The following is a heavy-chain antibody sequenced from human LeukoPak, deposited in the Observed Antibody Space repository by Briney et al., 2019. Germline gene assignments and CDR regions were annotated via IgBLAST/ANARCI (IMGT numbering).Heavy chain of an antibody. D-gene: IGHD2-2*01. J-gene: IGHJ4*02. CDR1: GYTLTELS. CDR2: FDPEDGET. CDR3: ARGEVVVVPAQYYFDY. V-gene: IGHV1-24*01. Sequence: ASVKVSCKVSGYTLTELSMHWVRQAPGKGLEWMGGFDPEDGETIYAQKFQGRVTITTDESTSTAYMELSSLRSEDTAVYYCARGEVVVVPAQYYFDYWGQGTLVTVSS.